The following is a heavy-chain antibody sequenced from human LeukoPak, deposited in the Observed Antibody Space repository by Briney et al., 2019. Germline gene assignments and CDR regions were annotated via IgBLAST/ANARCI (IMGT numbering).Heavy chain of an antibody. CDR2: TSYDGGNE. CDR3: ARAAAVTGAFRDNWFDP. CDR1: GSTFSRYD. D-gene: IGHD6-19*01. Sequence: GGSLRLSCVVSGSTFSRYDMHWVRQAPGKGLEWVAVTSYDGGNEIYADSVKGRFTISRDNSKNTLYLQMNGLRHEDTAVYFCARAAAVTGAFRDNWFDPWGQGALVTVSS. V-gene: IGHV3-30*04. J-gene: IGHJ5*02.